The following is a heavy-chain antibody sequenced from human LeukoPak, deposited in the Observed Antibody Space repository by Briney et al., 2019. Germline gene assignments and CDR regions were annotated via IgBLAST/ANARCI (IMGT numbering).Heavy chain of an antibody. V-gene: IGHV3-30*18. Sequence: GGSLRLSCAASGFTYSSSGMHWVRQAPGKGLEWVAVISYDGSNKYYADSVKGRFTFSRDNSKNTLYLQMNSLRAEDTAVYYCAKEYCSNSVCHSLDYWGQGTLVTVSS. CDR1: GFTYSSSG. CDR2: ISYDGSNK. CDR3: AKEYCSNSVCHSLDY. J-gene: IGHJ4*02. D-gene: IGHD2-8*01.